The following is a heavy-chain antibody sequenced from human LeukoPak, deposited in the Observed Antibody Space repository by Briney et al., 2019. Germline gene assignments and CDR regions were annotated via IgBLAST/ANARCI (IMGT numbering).Heavy chain of an antibody. CDR1: GFTFDDYA. Sequence: GGSLRLSCAPSGFTFDDYAMHWVRQAPGKGLEWLSLVDKDGGSTYYADSVKGRFTISRDNPRKSVYLQVNSLRAEDTALYYCARVGVGTLNYWGQGTLVTVSS. J-gene: IGHJ4*02. CDR2: VDKDGGST. CDR3: ARVGVGTLNY. V-gene: IGHV3-43*02. D-gene: IGHD1-26*01.